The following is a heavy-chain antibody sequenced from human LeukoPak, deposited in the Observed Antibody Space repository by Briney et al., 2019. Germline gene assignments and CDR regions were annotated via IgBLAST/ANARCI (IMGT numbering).Heavy chain of an antibody. CDR3: AKAMHGMRYYFDY. CDR2: ISGSGGST. D-gene: IGHD1-14*01. V-gene: IGHV3-23*01. CDR1: GFTFSSYT. J-gene: IGHJ4*02. Sequence: GGSLRLSCAASGFTFSSYTMSWVRQAPGQGLEWVSAISGSGGSTYYADSVKGRFTISRDNSKNTLYLQMNSLRAEDTAVYYCAKAMHGMRYYFDYWGQGTLVTVSS.